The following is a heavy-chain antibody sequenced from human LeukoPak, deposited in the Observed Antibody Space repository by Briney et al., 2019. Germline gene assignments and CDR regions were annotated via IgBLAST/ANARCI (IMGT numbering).Heavy chain of an antibody. Sequence: GGSLRLSCVASGFTFSNYWMHWVRQAPGKGLVWVSRIKFDGIETNYADSVTGRFTISRDNAKNTPYLQMTSLRAEDTALYYRATGGTYWSTWTGHWGQGTLVTVSS. CDR3: ATGGTYWSTWTGH. V-gene: IGHV3-74*01. CDR1: GFTFSNYW. CDR2: IKFDGIET. J-gene: IGHJ4*02. D-gene: IGHD3-10*01.